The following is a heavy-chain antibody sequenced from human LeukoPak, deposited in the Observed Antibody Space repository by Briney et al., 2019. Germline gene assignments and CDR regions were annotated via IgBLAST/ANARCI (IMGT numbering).Heavy chain of an antibody. J-gene: IGHJ4*02. CDR2: ISYDGNNK. V-gene: IGHV3-30*18. Sequence: GRSLRLSCTASGFTFSIYGMHWVRQAPGKGLEWVAVISYDGNNKYYADSVKGRFTISRDNSKNTLYLQMNSLRTEDTAVYYCAKGDRWSGSYYDGAYYFDYWGQGTLVTVSS. CDR1: GFTFSIYG. CDR3: AKGDRWSGSYYDGAYYFDY. D-gene: IGHD1-26*01.